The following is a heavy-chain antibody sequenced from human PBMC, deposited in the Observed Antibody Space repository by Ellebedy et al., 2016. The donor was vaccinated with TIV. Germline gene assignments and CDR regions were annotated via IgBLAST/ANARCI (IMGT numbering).Heavy chain of an antibody. D-gene: IGHD3-9*01. V-gene: IGHV3-48*01. Sequence: GESLKISXAASGFTFSSYAMNWVRQAPGKGLEWISHINDGSNWIDYADSVKGRFTISRDNAKNSVYLQINNLRVEDTAVYYCARDHDWAFDYWGQGTLVAVSS. CDR2: INDGSNWI. CDR3: ARDHDWAFDY. J-gene: IGHJ4*02. CDR1: GFTFSSYA.